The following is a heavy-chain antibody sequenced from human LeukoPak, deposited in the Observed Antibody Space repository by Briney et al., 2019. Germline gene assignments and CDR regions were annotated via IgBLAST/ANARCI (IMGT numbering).Heavy chain of an antibody. V-gene: IGHV4-31*03. D-gene: IGHD3-3*02. J-gene: IGHJ4*02. CDR2: IYYSGST. CDR3: ARPRDSAFDY. Sequence: SETLSLTCTVSGGSLSSGGYHWSWIRQHPEKGLEWIGYIYYSGSTFHNPSLRSRLTISVDTSQNHFSLKLSSVTAADTAVYYCARPRDSAFDYWGQGTLVTVSS. CDR1: GGSLSSGGYH.